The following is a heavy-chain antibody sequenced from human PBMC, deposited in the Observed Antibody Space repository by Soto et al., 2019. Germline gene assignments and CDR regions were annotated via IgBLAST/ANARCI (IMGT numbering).Heavy chain of an antibody. D-gene: IGHD3-22*01. J-gene: IGHJ6*02. CDR1: GGTFSSYA. CDR2: IIPIFGTA. V-gene: IGHV1-69*06. Sequence: QVQLVQSGAEVKKPGSSVKVSCKASGGTFSSYAISWVRQAPGQGLEWMGGIIPIFGTANYAQKFQGRVTITADKYTSTAYMELSSLRSEDTAVYYCARGMVVITYYYYGMDVWGQGTTVTVSS. CDR3: ARGMVVITYYYYGMDV.